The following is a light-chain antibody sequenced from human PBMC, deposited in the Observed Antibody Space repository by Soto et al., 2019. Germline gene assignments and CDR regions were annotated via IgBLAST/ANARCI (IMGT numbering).Light chain of an antibody. J-gene: IGLJ1*01. CDR1: NIGSKN. V-gene: IGLV3-21*02. CDR2: DDS. Sequence: SYELTQPPSVSVSPGQTARITCVGTNIGSKNVHWFRQKPGRAPVLVVYDDSDRSSGIPERFSGSNSGNTATLTIKRVEGGDEADYYCQVWHGTSEHYVFGTGTKLTVL. CDR3: QVWHGTSEHYV.